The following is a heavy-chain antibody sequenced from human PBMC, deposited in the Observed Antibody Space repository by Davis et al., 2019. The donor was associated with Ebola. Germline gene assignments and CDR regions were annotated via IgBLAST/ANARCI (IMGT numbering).Heavy chain of an antibody. J-gene: IGHJ6*02. CDR2: IGTAGDT. CDR3: ARSSIAARPGYYYGMDV. CDR1: GFTFSSYD. Sequence: PGGSLRLSCAASGFTFSSYDMHWVRQATGKGLEWVSAIGTAGDTYYPGSVKGRFTISRDNAKNSLYLQMNSLRAEDTAVYYCARSSIAARPGYYYGMDVWGQGTTVTVSS. D-gene: IGHD6-6*01. V-gene: IGHV3-13*01.